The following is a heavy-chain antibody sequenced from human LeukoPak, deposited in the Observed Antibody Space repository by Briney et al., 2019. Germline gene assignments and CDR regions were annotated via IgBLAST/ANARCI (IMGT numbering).Heavy chain of an antibody. V-gene: IGHV4-38-2*01. J-gene: IGHJ4*02. CDR3: LLYVGFIDY. CDR2: IYHSGST. D-gene: IGHD2-2*02. Sequence: SETLSLTCAVSGYSISSGYYCGCIRPPPWKTQKRIGSIYHSGSTYYNQSLKSRVTISVDTSKNNSSLKLSSVTAADTAVYYCLLYVGFIDYWGQGTLVTVSS. CDR1: GYSISSGYY.